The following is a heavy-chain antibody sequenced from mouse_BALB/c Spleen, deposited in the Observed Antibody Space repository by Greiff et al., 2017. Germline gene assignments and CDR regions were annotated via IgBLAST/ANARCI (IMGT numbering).Heavy chain of an antibody. Sequence: EVMLVESGGGLVKPGGSLKLSCAASGFTFSSYAMSWVRQTPEKRLEWVASISSGGSTYYPDSVKGRFTISRDNARNILYLQMSSLRSEDTAMYYCERGGLPTGWFAYWGQGTLVTVSA. CDR3: ERGGLPTGWFAY. D-gene: IGHD5-1*01. CDR2: ISSGGST. V-gene: IGHV5-6-5*01. J-gene: IGHJ3*01. CDR1: GFTFSSYA.